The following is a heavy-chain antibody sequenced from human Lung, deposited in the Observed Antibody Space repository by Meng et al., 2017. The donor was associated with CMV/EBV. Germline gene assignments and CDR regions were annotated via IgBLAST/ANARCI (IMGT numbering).Heavy chain of an antibody. J-gene: IGHJ5*02. CDR2: LSDDGRNE. CDR3: ARDGANCINGVCGWFDP. V-gene: IGHV3-30*09. CDR1: GFILGSYA. D-gene: IGHD2-8*01. Sequence: GESLKISCVGSGFILGSYAMHWLRPAPGKGLEWVTTLSDDGRNEYYVDSVKGRFAISRDISKNTVYMQMNSLRLVDTAVYYCARDGANCINGVCGWFDPWGQGNXVNGAS.